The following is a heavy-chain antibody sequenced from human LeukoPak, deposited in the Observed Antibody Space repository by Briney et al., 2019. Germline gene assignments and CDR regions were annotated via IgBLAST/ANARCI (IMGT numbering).Heavy chain of an antibody. V-gene: IGHV3-30*02. D-gene: IGHD3-10*01. CDR3: ARGYSGSGY. J-gene: IGHJ4*02. Sequence: GGSLRLSCATSAFSFNTYGMHWVRQAPGKGLQWVAFIRYNGNDQYYADSVKGRFTISRDNAKNSLYLQMNNLRAEDTAVYYCARGYSGSGYWGQGTLVIVSS. CDR1: AFSFNTYG. CDR2: IRYNGNDQ.